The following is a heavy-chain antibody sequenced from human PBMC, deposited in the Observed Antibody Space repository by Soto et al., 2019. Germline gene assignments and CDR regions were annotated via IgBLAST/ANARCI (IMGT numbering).Heavy chain of an antibody. CDR1: GVTFSRYD. J-gene: IGHJ4*02. CDR2: IWYDGSDK. Sequence: VGSLILSCAASGVTFSRYDFHWVRQAPGKGLEWVAVIWYDGSDKYYTDSVRGRFTISRDNYKNTLYLQMNSLRAEDTAVYYCAKGLNSGVIPIDYWGQGTLVTVSS. D-gene: IGHD5-12*01. V-gene: IGHV3-33*06. CDR3: AKGLNSGVIPIDY.